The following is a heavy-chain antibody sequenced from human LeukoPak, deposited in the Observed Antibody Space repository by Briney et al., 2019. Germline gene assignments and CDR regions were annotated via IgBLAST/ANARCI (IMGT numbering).Heavy chain of an antibody. V-gene: IGHV3-30-3*01. CDR3: ARDPEALAVAGVLDY. J-gene: IGHJ4*02. D-gene: IGHD6-19*01. Sequence: GGSLRPSCAASAFSLNAYNMNWVSQAPGKGLERVAVISYDGSNKYYADSVKGRFTISRDNSKNTLYLQMNSLRAEDTAVYYCARDPEALAVAGVLDYWRQGTLVTVSS. CDR2: ISYDGSNK. CDR1: AFSLNAYN.